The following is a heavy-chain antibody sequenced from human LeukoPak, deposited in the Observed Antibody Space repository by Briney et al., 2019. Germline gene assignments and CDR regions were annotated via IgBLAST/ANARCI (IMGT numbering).Heavy chain of an antibody. D-gene: IGHD6-13*01. CDR1: GGTFSSYA. J-gene: IGHJ4*02. Sequence: ASVKVSCKASGGTFSSYAISWVRQAPGQGLEWMGGIIPIFGTANYAQKFQGRVTITADESTSTAYMELSSLRSEDTAVYYCAKQAGQQLAFDYWGQGTLVTVSS. CDR3: AKQAGQQLAFDY. V-gene: IGHV1-69*13. CDR2: IIPIFGTA.